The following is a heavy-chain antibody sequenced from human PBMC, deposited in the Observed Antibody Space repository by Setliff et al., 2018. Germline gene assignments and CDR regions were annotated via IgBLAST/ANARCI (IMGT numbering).Heavy chain of an antibody. CDR2: INTNTGNP. Sequence: ASVKVSCKASGYTFTNYYINWVRQAPGQGLEWMGWINTNTGNPSYVQKLQDRVTMTTDTSTSTAYMELRSLRSDDTAVYYCARRNFYYDSSGFALYYYYMDVWGKGTTGTVSS. V-gene: IGHV1-18*04. D-gene: IGHD3-22*01. CDR3: ARRNFYYDSSGFALYYYYMDV. J-gene: IGHJ6*03. CDR1: GYTFTNYY.